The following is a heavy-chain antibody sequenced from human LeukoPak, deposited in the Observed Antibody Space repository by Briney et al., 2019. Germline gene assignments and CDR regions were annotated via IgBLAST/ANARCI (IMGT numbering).Heavy chain of an antibody. CDR1: GFTFSTYR. Sequence: GGSLRLSCAASGFTFSTYRMSWVRQAPGKGLEWVANIKQDGSEKHYVDSVKGRFTISRDNAKNSLYLQMSSLRAEDTAVYYCTRVEETATTAAIIRKYSYYYYLDVWGKGNTVTVSS. D-gene: IGHD4-11*01. J-gene: IGHJ6*03. V-gene: IGHV3-7*01. CDR3: TRVEETATTAAIIRKYSYYYYLDV. CDR2: IKQDGSEK.